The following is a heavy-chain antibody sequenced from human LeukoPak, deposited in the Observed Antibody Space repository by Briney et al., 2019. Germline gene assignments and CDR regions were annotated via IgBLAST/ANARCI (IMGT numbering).Heavy chain of an antibody. CDR3: ATSRGYSYGYDY. CDR1: GFTFSSYS. J-gene: IGHJ4*02. Sequence: GGSLRLSCAASGFTFSSYSMNWVRQAPGKGLEWVSSISSSSSYIYYADSVKGRFTISRDNAKNSLSLQMNSLRAEDTAVYYCATSRGYSYGYDYWGQGTLVTVSS. D-gene: IGHD5-18*01. CDR2: ISSSSSYI. V-gene: IGHV3-21*01.